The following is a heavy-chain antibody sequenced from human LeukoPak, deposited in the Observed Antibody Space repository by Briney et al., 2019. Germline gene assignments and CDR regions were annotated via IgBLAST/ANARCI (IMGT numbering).Heavy chain of an antibody. CDR2: INTDGSTS. J-gene: IGHJ4*02. Sequence: PGGSLRLSCVASGFTFSSYWLHWVRQPPGKGPVWVSRINTDGSTSSYADSVKGRFTISRDNARNSLYLQMNSLRAEDTAVYYFARGGSISGYYTTYWGQGTLVTVSS. D-gene: IGHD3-22*01. V-gene: IGHV3-74*01. CDR3: ARGGSISGYYTTY. CDR1: GFTFSSYW.